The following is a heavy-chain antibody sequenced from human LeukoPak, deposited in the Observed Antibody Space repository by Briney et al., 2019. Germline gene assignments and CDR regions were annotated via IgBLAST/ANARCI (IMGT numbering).Heavy chain of an antibody. V-gene: IGHV3-30*18. J-gene: IGHJ4*02. D-gene: IGHD3-22*01. CDR2: ISYDGSNK. CDR1: GFTFSSYG. CDR3: AKTDSGYYNLDFDY. Sequence: GRSLRLSCAASGFTFSSYGMHWVRQAPGKGLEWVAVISYDGSNKYYADSVKGRFTISRDNSKNTLYLQMNSLRAEDTAVYYCAKTDSGYYNLDFDYWGQGTLVTVSS.